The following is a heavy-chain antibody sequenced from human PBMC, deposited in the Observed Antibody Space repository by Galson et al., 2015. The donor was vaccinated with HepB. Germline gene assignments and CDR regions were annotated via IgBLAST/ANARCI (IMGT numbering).Heavy chain of an antibody. D-gene: IGHD3-22*01. J-gene: IGHJ5*02. CDR3: TTDPRVRGIVGPFNWFDP. CDR1: GFTFSNAW. Sequence: LRLSCAASGFTFSNAWMSWVRQAPGKGLEWVGRIKSKTDGGTTDYAAPVKGRFTISGDDSKNTLYLQMNSLKTEDTAVYYCTTDPRVRGIVGPFNWFDPWGQGTLVTVSS. CDR2: IKSKTDGGTT. V-gene: IGHV3-15*01.